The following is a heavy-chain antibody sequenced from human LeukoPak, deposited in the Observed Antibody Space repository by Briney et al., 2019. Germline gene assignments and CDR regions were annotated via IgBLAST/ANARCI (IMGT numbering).Heavy chain of an antibody. CDR1: GYTFTSYG. CDR2: ISAYNGNT. CDR3: ARDDPDLKAHNWFDP. J-gene: IGHJ5*02. V-gene: IGHV1-18*01. Sequence: GASVKGSCKASGYTFTSYGISWVLQAPGQGLEWMGWISAYNGNTNYAQKLQGRVTMTTDTSTSTAYMELRSMRSDDTAVYYCARDDPDLKAHNWFDPWGQGTLVTVSS.